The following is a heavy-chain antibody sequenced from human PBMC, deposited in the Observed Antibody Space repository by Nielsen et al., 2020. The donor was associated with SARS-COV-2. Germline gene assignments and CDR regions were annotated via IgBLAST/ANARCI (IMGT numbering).Heavy chain of an antibody. D-gene: IGHD1-26*01. CDR1: GFTFSSYG. Sequence: GESLKISCAASGFTFSSYGMHWVRQAPGKGLEWVAVISYDGSNKYYADSVKGRFTISRDNSKNTLYLQMNSLRAEDTAVYYCAKGLRADVGAYWGQGTLVTVSS. J-gene: IGHJ4*02. CDR2: ISYDGSNK. V-gene: IGHV3-30*18. CDR3: AKGLRADVGAY.